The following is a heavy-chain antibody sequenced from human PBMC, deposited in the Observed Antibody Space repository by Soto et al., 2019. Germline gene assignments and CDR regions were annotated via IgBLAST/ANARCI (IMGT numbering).Heavy chain of an antibody. D-gene: IGHD6-13*01. Sequence: QVQLVESGGGVVQPGRSLRLSCAASGFTFSSYAMHWVRQAPGKGLEWVAVISYDGSNKYYADSVKGRFTISRDNSKNTLYLQMNSLRAEDTAVYYCAREDELVTDAFDIWGQGTMVTVSS. CDR1: GFTFSSYA. CDR2: ISYDGSNK. J-gene: IGHJ3*02. CDR3: AREDELVTDAFDI. V-gene: IGHV3-30-3*01.